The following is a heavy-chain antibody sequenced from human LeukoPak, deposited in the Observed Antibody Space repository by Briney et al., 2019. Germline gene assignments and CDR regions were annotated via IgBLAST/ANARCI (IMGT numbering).Heavy chain of an antibody. CDR1: GGSLSSGSYY. Sequence: PSETLSLTCTVSGGSLSSGSYYWSWIRQPAGKGLEWIGRIYTTGRTIYNPCLKSQVTISINTSKNQFSLKLTSVTATDTAMYSCARESLEFRFFDFWGQGALVTVSS. CDR3: ARESLEFRFFDF. J-gene: IGHJ4*02. D-gene: IGHD1-1*01. CDR2: IYTTGRT. V-gene: IGHV4-61*02.